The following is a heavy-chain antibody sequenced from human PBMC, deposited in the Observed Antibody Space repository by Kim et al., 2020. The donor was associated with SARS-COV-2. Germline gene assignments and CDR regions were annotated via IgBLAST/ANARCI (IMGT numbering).Heavy chain of an antibody. V-gene: IGHV3-11*01. CDR3: ATDTAMVYYYYYGMDV. D-gene: IGHD5-18*01. J-gene: IGHJ6*02. Sequence: DPVRGRFTISRHNAKNSLYLQMNSLGAEDTAVYYCATDTAMVYYYYYGMDVWGQGTTVTVSS.